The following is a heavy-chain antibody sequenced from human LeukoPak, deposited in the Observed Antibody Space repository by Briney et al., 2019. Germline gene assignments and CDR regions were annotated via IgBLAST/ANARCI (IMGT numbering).Heavy chain of an antibody. J-gene: IGHJ5*02. CDR1: GYTFSNYD. V-gene: IGHV1-8*01. CDR3: ARVPARRTTVTTKVWFDP. D-gene: IGHD4-17*01. CDR2: MNPNSGNT. Sequence: ASVKVSCKASGYTFSNYDINWVRQATGQGLEWMGWMNPNSGNTGYAQKFQGRVTVTRNTAISTAYMELSNLRSEDTAVYYCARVPARRTTVTTKVWFDPWGQGTLVTVSS.